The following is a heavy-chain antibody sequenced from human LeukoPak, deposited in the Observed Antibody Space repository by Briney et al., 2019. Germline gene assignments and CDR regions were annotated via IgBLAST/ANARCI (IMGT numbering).Heavy chain of an antibody. V-gene: IGHV3-23*01. J-gene: IGHJ4*02. CDR2: ISGGGGNT. Sequence: EGSLRLSCAASGFTFSSFAMSWVRQAPGKGLKWVSTISGGGGNTYYADSVKGRLTISRDNSGNTLYLQMNSLRAEDTAVYYCARDTSRGSSSWYFDYWGQGTLVTDSS. CDR3: ARDTSRGSSSWYFDY. CDR1: GFTFSSFA. D-gene: IGHD6-13*01.